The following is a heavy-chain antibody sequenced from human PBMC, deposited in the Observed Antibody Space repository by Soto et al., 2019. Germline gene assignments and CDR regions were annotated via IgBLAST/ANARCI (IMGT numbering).Heavy chain of an antibody. CDR2: INHSGST. J-gene: IGHJ5*02. D-gene: IGHD6-6*01. Sequence: SETLSLTCAVYGGSFSGYYWSWIRQPPGKGLEWIGEINHSGSTNYNPSLKSRVTISVDTSKNQFSLKLSSVTAADTAVYYCARAGRIAARRHWFDPWGQGTLGTVSA. CDR1: GGSFSGYY. CDR3: ARAGRIAARRHWFDP. V-gene: IGHV4-34*01.